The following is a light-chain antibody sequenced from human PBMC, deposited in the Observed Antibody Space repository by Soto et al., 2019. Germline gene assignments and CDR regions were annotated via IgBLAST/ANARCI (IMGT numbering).Light chain of an antibody. V-gene: IGLV1-47*01. CDR1: SSSIESNY. CDR3: TVWDDSLRGRL. J-gene: IGLJ2*01. Sequence: QSVLTQPPSASGTPGQRVTISCSGTSSSIESNYVYWYQQLPGTAPRLLIYRNNQRPSGVPARFSDSKSGTSASQAISALRSEDEADYYCTVWDDSLRGRLFGGGTKLTVL. CDR2: RNN.